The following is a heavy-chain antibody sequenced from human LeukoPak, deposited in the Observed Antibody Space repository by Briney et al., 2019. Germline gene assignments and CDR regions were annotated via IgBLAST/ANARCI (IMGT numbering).Heavy chain of an antibody. CDR1: GGSISSSIYY. CDR2: IFYSGST. Sequence: PSETLSLTCTVSGGSISSSIYYWGWIRQPPGKGLEWIGDIFYSGSTYYNPSLKSRVTISVDTSKNQFSLKLTSVTAADTAMYYCASGYYDIYGDYWGQGTLVTVSS. CDR3: ASGYYDIYGDY. V-gene: IGHV4-39*01. J-gene: IGHJ4*02. D-gene: IGHD3-9*01.